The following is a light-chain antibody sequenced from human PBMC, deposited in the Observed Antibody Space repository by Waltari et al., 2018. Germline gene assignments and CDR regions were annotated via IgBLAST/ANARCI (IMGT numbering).Light chain of an antibody. CDR1: SGHSNYA. CDR3: QASGTGVYAV. J-gene: IGLJ7*01. V-gene: IGLV4-69*01. Sequence: QLVLTQSPSASASLGASVNLTCTLSSGHSNYAIAWHXQQPEKGHRYLRRVNRDGRHIKGDGIPYRFAGSCSGAERSLTISSLPSEDASDYYCQASGTGVYAVFGGGTHLTVL. CDR2: VNRDGRH.